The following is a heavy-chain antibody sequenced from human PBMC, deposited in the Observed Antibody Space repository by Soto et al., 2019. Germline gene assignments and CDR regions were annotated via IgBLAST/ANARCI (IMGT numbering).Heavy chain of an antibody. V-gene: IGHV4-34*01. J-gene: IGHJ6*02. CDR1: GGSFSGYY. Sequence: SETLSLTCAVYGGSFSGYYWSWIRQPPGKGLEWIGEINHSGSTNYNPSLKSRVTISVDTSKNQFSLKLTSVTAADTAVYYCARGLAYYYDYYYGMDVWGQGTTVTVSS. D-gene: IGHD1-26*01. CDR2: INHSGST. CDR3: ARGLAYYYDYYYGMDV.